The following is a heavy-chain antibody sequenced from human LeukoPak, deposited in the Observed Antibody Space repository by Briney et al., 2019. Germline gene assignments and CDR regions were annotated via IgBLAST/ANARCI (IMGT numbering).Heavy chain of an antibody. CDR2: ISGNSVFI. CDR1: GFTFSTYS. D-gene: IGHD6-19*01. CDR3: VRGHTSGWSNFDS. J-gene: IGHJ4*02. V-gene: IGHV3-21*01. Sequence: GGSLRLSCAASGFTFSTYSMTWVRQAPGMGLEWVSSISGNSVFIYYADSVTGRFTMSRDNAKNSLYLQMSSLRAEDTAVYYCVRGHTSGWSNFDSWGLGTLATVSS.